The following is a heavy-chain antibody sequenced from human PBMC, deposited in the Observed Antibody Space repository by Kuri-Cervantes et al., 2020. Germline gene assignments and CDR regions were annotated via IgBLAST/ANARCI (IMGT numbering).Heavy chain of an antibody. J-gene: IGHJ4*02. CDR3: ARDITMVRGVYRWGGDFDY. Sequence: GGSLRLSCAASGFTFSSYEMNWVRQAPGKGLEWVSYISNSGSIIYYADSVKGRFTISRDNAKNSLYLQMNSLRDEDTAVYYCARDITMVRGVYRWGGDFDYWGQGTLVTVSS. D-gene: IGHD3-10*01. CDR1: GFTFSSYE. CDR2: ISNSGSII. V-gene: IGHV3-48*03.